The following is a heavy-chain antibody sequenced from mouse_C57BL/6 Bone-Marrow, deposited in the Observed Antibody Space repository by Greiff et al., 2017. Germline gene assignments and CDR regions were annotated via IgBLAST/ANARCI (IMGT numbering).Heavy chain of an antibody. CDR1: GYTFTSYW. CDR3: ARATPLYYDYDEDAMDY. D-gene: IGHD2-4*01. V-gene: IGHV1-59*01. Sequence: VQLQQPGAELVRPGTSVKLSCKASGYTFTSYWMHWVKQRPGQGLEWIGVIDPSDSSTNYNQKFKGKATLTVDTSSSTAYMQLSSLPSEDSAVYYCARATPLYYDYDEDAMDYWGQGTSVTVSS. CDR2: IDPSDSST. J-gene: IGHJ4*01.